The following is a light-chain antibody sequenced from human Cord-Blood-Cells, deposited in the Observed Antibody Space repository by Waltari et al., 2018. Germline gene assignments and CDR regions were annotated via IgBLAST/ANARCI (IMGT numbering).Light chain of an antibody. CDR3: CSYAGSYTVV. CDR2: DVS. V-gene: IGLV2-11*01. Sequence: QSALTQPRSVSGSPGQSVTISCTGTTSDVGGYNYVSWYRQPPGKAPKLMIYDVSKRPSGVPDRFSGSKSGNTASLTISGLQAEDEADYYCCSYAGSYTVVFGGGTKLTVL. J-gene: IGLJ2*01. CDR1: TSDVGGYNY.